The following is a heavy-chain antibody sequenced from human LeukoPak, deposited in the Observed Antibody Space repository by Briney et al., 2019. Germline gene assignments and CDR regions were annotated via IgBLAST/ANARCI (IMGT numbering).Heavy chain of an antibody. D-gene: IGHD3-10*01. CDR2: IYPGDSDT. Sequence: GESLKISCKGSGYSFTSYWIGWVRQMPGKGLEWMGIIYPGDSDTRYSPSFQGQVTISADKSISTAYLQWSSLKASDTAMYYCARTYYYGSRSYPFDYWGQGTLVTVSS. CDR1: GYSFTSYW. CDR3: ARTYYYGSRSYPFDY. V-gene: IGHV5-51*01. J-gene: IGHJ4*02.